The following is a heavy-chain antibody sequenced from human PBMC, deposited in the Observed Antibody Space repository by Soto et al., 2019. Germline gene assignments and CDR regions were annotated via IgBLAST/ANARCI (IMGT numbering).Heavy chain of an antibody. J-gene: IGHJ3*01. CDR2: ITSGGGT. Sequence: EVRLLESGGGLVQPGGSLRLSCAASTFTFSTYAMTWVRQAPGKGLEWLASITSGGGTSYADSLRGRRTISRDNSKSTLDLEMNSLRAEDTAVYYCARDPNGDYVGAFDFWGPETLVTVFS. V-gene: IGHV3-23*01. CDR3: ARDPNGDYVGAFDF. CDR1: TFTFSTYA. D-gene: IGHD4-17*01.